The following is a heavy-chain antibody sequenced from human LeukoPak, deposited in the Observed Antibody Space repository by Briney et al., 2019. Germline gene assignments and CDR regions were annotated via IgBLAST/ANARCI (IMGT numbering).Heavy chain of an antibody. CDR2: ISYDGSNK. J-gene: IGHJ4*02. CDR1: GFTFSSYG. CDR3: AKDPSGYYDSSGQFDY. Sequence: GGSLRLSCAASGFTFSSYGMHWVRQAPGKGLEWVAVISYDGSNKYYADSVKGRFTISRDNSKNTLYLQMNSLRAEDTAVYYCAKDPSGYYDSSGQFDYWGQGTLVTVSS. V-gene: IGHV3-30*18. D-gene: IGHD3-22*01.